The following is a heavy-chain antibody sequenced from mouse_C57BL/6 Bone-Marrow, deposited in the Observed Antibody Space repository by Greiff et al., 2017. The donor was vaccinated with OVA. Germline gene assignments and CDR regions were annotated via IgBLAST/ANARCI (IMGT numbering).Heavy chain of an antibody. CDR2: ISDGGSYT. J-gene: IGHJ2*01. V-gene: IGHV5-4*01. CDR3: ARRIVTFDY. CDR1: VFTFSSYA. Sequence: DVHLVESGGGLVKPGGSLKLSCAASVFTFSSYAMSWVRQTPEKRLEWVATISDGGSYTYYPDNVKGRFTISRDNAKNNLYLQMSHLKSEDTAMYYCARRIVTFDYWGQGTTLTVSS. D-gene: IGHD2-5*01.